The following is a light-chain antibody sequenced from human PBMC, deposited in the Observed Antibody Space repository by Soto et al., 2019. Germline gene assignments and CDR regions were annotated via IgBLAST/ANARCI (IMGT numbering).Light chain of an antibody. CDR3: QQYNDWPPYT. CDR1: QNVTGA. J-gene: IGKJ2*01. V-gene: IGKV3-15*01. CDR2: GAS. Sequence: EILMTQSPATLSVSPGERATLSCRASQNVTGALAWYQQKPGKAPRLPIYGASTRATGIPDRFSGSGSGTEFTLTISSLQSEDFAVYYCQQYNDWPPYTFGQGTNVEIK.